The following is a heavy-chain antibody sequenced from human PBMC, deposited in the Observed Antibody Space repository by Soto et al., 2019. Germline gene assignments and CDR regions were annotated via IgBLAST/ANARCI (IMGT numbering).Heavy chain of an antibody. D-gene: IGHD4-17*01. CDR3: TRAGYGDPFDY. Sequence: GGSLRLSCAASGFTFSSSAMSWVRQAPGKGLEWVSAISGSGGSTYYADSVKGRFTISRDNSNNTLYLQMNSLRAEDTALYYCTRAGYGDPFDYWGQGTLVTVSS. CDR2: ISGSGGST. J-gene: IGHJ4*02. CDR1: GFTFSSSA. V-gene: IGHV3-23*01.